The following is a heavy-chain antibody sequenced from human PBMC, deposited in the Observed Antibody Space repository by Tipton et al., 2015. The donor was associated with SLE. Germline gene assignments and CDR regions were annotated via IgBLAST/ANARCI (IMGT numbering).Heavy chain of an antibody. CDR3: ARDPSYSSSSQGVDY. D-gene: IGHD6-6*01. V-gene: IGHV4-59*11. Sequence: TLSLTCTVSGGSISSHYWSWIRQPPGKGLEWIGYIYYSGSTNYNPSLKSRVTISVDTSKNQFSLKLSSVTAADTAVYYCARDPSYSSSSQGVDYWGQGTLVTVSS. J-gene: IGHJ4*02. CDR2: IYYSGST. CDR1: GGSISSHY.